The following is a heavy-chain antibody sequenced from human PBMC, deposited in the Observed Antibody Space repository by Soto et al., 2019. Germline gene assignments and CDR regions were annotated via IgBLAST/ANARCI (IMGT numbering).Heavy chain of an antibody. CDR3: AAGSQMATSPFDY. CDR1: GFTFSSYA. V-gene: IGHV3-23*01. CDR2: ISDSGDYT. Sequence: GGSLRLSCAASGFTFSSYAMSWVRQAPGKGLEWVSSISDSGDYTYYADSVKGRFTISRDNAKNSLYLQLSSLRSEDTAVYYCAAGSQMATSPFDYWGQGTLVTVSS. D-gene: IGHD5-12*01. J-gene: IGHJ4*02.